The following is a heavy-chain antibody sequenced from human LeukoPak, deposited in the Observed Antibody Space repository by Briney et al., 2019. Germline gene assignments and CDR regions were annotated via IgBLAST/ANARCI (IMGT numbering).Heavy chain of an antibody. CDR1: GYTFTGYY. V-gene: IGHV1-8*03. D-gene: IGHD4-17*01. J-gene: IGHJ4*02. CDR3: ARDDYGDYFDY. Sequence: GASVKVSCKASGYTFTGYYMHWVRQAPGQGLEWMGWMNPNSGNTGYAQKFQGRVTITRNTSISTAYMELSSLRSEDTAVYYCARDDYGDYFDYWGQGTLVTVSS. CDR2: MNPNSGNT.